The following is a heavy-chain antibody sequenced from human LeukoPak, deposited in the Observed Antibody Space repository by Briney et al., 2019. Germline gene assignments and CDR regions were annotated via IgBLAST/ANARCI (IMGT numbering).Heavy chain of an antibody. CDR3: AKDRYYEIRGWFDP. CDR1: GFTFSNYG. V-gene: IGHV3-30*18. J-gene: IGHJ5*02. Sequence: GGSLRLSCAGPGFTFSNYGMHWVRQAPGKGLEWVAVTSYDGNTNYYADSVRGRFTISRDNSKNTLYLQMNSLRPDDTAIYYCAKDRYYEIRGWFDPWGQGTLVTASS. D-gene: IGHD3-9*01. CDR2: TSYDGNTN.